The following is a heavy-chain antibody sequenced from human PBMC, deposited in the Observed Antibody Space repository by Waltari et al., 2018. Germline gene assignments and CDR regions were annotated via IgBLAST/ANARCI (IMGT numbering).Heavy chain of an antibody. CDR1: GYTFTRYG. D-gene: IGHD2-8*01. CDR3: ATHCTNGVCPDY. CDR2: ISAYNGNT. V-gene: IGHV1-18*01. Sequence: QVQLVPSWAEVKKPGASGEVSCKASGYTFTRYGNSWVRQAPGQGLEWMGWISAYNGNTNYAQKLQGRVTMTTDTSTSTAYMELRSLRSDDTAVYYCATHCTNGVCPDYWGQGTLVTVSS. J-gene: IGHJ4*02.